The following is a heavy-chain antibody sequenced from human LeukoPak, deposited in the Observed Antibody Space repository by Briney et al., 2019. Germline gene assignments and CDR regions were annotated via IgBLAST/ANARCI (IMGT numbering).Heavy chain of an antibody. V-gene: IGHV4-4*07. CDR2: IYTSGST. J-gene: IGHJ3*02. Sequence: SETLSLTCTVSGGSISSYYWSWIRQPAGKGLEWIGRIYTSGSTNYNPSLKSRVTMSVDTSKNQFSLKLSSVTAADTAVYYCARNWLRLGELSLLSSDTDAFDIWGQGTMVTVSS. D-gene: IGHD3-16*02. CDR3: ARNWLRLGELSLLSSDTDAFDI. CDR1: GGSISSYY.